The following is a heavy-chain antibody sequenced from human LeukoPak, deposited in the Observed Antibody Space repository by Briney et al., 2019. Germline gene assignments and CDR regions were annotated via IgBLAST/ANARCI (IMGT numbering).Heavy chain of an antibody. Sequence: PGGSLRLSCAASGFTFSSYAMSWVRQAPGKGREWVSGISGSGGSTYYADSVKGRFTISRDKSKNRLYLQMNSLRAEDTAVYYCAKRPRGNYLDPFDYWGQGTLVTVSS. CDR1: GFTFSSYA. J-gene: IGHJ4*02. CDR2: ISGSGGST. V-gene: IGHV3-23*01. CDR3: AKRPRGNYLDPFDY. D-gene: IGHD3-10*01.